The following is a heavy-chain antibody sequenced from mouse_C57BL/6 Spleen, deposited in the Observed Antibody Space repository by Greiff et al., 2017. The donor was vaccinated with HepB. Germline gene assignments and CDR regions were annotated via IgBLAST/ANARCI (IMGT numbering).Heavy chain of an antibody. CDR2: IDPETGGT. Sequence: VQGVESGAELVRPGASVTLSCKASGYTFTDYEMHWVKQTPVHGLEWIGAIDPETGGTAYNQKFKGKAILTADKSSSTAYMELRSLTSDDSAVYYYTGTEGNYDAMDYWGQGASVAVSS. D-gene: IGHD2-1*01. CDR3: TGTEGNYDAMDY. CDR1: GYTFTDYE. V-gene: IGHV1-15*01. J-gene: IGHJ4*01.